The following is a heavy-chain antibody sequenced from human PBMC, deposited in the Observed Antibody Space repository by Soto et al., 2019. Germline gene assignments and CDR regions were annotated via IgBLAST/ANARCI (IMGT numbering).Heavy chain of an antibody. D-gene: IGHD4-17*01. J-gene: IGHJ6*02. Sequence: SVKVSCKASGGTFSSYAISWVRQAPGQGLEWMGGIIPIFGTANYAQKFQGRVTITADESTSTAYMELSSLRSEDTAVYYCAREPTVTTGIYCCYGMDVWDQVTTVTVSS. V-gene: IGHV1-69*13. CDR2: IIPIFGTA. CDR3: AREPTVTTGIYCCYGMDV. CDR1: GGTFSSYA.